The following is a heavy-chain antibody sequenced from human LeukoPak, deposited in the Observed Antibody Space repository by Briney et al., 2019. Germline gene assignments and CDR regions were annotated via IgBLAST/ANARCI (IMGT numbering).Heavy chain of an antibody. D-gene: IGHD2-15*01. Sequence: GGSLRLSCAASGFTFSNYNMNWVRQAPGKGLEWVSSISSSSSYIYYADSVKGRFTISRDNAKNSLYLQMNSLRAEDTAVYYCARVVASNHFDYWGQGTLVTVSS. CDR2: ISSSSSYI. CDR3: ARVVASNHFDY. CDR1: GFTFSNYN. J-gene: IGHJ4*02. V-gene: IGHV3-21*04.